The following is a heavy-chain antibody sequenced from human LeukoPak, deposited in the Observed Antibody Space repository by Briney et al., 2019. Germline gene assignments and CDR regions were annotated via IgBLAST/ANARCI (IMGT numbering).Heavy chain of an antibody. CDR1: GYTFTGYY. D-gene: IGHD5-12*01. Sequence: ASVKVSCKASGYTFTGYYIHWVRQAPGQGLEWMGWINTNNGGTNYAQKFQGRVTMTRDTSISTAYMELNRLTSDDTAVYYCARDKYTGYETFDYWGQGTPVTVSS. CDR2: INTNNGGT. J-gene: IGHJ4*02. CDR3: ARDKYTGYETFDY. V-gene: IGHV1-2*02.